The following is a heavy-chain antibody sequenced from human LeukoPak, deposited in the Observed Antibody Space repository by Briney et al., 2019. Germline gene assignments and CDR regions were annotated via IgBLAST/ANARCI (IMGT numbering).Heavy chain of an antibody. J-gene: IGHJ6*03. CDR2: IYTSGST. V-gene: IGHV4-4*07. CDR1: GGSISNFY. CDR3: ARDVRRSSSSSNSYYYYMDV. Sequence: SETLSLTCTVSGGSISNFYWSWIRQHAGKGLEWIGRIYTSGSTNYNPSLKSRVTMSVDTSKNQFSLKLDSVTAADTAVYYCARDVRRSSSSSNSYYYYMDVWGKGTTVTVSS. D-gene: IGHD6-6*01.